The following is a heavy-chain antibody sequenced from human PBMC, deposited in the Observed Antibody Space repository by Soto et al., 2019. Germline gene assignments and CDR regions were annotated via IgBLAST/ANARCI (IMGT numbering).Heavy chain of an antibody. CDR1: GFTFSSYW. CDR3: ARDPYCGGDCYSPDWFDP. V-gene: IGHV3-74*01. Sequence: LRLSCAASGFTFSSYWMHWVRQAPGKGLVWVSRINSDGSSTSYADSVKGRFTISRDNAKNTLYLQMNSLRAEDTAVYYCARDPYCGGDCYSPDWFDPWGQGTLVTVSS. CDR2: INSDGSST. D-gene: IGHD2-21*02. J-gene: IGHJ5*02.